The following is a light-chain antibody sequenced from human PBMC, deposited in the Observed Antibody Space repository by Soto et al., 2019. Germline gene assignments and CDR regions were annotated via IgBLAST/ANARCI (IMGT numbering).Light chain of an antibody. Sequence: DIVMTQSPDSLAVSLGERATINCKSSQSVLYSSNNKNYLAWYQQKPGQPPKLLIYWASTRESGVPERFSGSGSGTDFTRTSSILQAEDVVFYYCQQYYSTHCTFGQGTKVEL. CDR3: QQYYSTHCT. V-gene: IGKV4-1*01. J-gene: IGKJ1*01. CDR1: QSVLYSSNNKNY. CDR2: WAS.